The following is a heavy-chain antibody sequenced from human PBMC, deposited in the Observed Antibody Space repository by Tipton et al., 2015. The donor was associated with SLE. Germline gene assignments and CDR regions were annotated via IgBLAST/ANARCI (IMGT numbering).Heavy chain of an antibody. CDR1: GTFISHIY. CDR2: MYTSATTKY. Sequence: GLVKPSETLSLTCTVSGTFISHIYWSWVRQPPGKGLEWIGYMYTSATTKYQYNPSLKSRVTLLVDTSKNQLSLRLNSVTAADTAVYYCARLNGYSYAYVDNWGQGTRVTVSS. CDR3: ARLNGYSYAYVDN. V-gene: IGHV4-59*01. J-gene: IGHJ4*02. D-gene: IGHD3-16*01.